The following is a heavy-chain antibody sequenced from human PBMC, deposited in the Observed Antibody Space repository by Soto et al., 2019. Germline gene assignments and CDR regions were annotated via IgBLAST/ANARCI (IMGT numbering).Heavy chain of an antibody. D-gene: IGHD1-1*01. Sequence: SETLSLTCTVSGVSISSRSYYWGWIRQPPGKGLEWIGSMYYSGSTDYNPSLKSRVTISVDTSKNQFSLKVSSVTAADTALYYCASDRATATTGLRYNWFDPWGQGTLVTVS. J-gene: IGHJ5*02. V-gene: IGHV4-39*01. CDR1: GVSISSRSYY. CDR2: MYYSGST. CDR3: ASDRATATTGLRYNWFDP.